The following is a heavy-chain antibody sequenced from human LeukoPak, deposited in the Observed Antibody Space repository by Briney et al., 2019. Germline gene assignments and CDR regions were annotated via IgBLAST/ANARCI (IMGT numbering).Heavy chain of an antibody. CDR3: ARVRGYDILTGYAFDI. CDR2: IYYSGST. D-gene: IGHD3-9*01. V-gene: IGHV4-59*01. CDR1: GGSISSYY. Sequence: PSETLSLTCTVSGGSISSYYWSWIRQHPGKGLEWMGYIYYSGSTNYNPSLKSRVTISVDTSKNQFSLKLSSVTAADTAVYYCARVRGYDILTGYAFDIWGQGTMVTVST. J-gene: IGHJ3*02.